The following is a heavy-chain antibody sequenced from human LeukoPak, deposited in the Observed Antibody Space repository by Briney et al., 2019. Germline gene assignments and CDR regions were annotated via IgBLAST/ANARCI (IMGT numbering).Heavy chain of an antibody. Sequence: SETLSLTCTVSGGSISSYYWSWIRQPPGKGLEWIGYIYYSGSTNYNPSLKSRVTISVDTSKNQFSLKLSSVTAADTAVYYCAKDDGIVGATPSDWGQGTLVTVSS. V-gene: IGHV4-59*12. D-gene: IGHD1-26*01. CDR2: IYYSGST. J-gene: IGHJ4*02. CDR1: GGSISSYY. CDR3: AKDDGIVGATPSD.